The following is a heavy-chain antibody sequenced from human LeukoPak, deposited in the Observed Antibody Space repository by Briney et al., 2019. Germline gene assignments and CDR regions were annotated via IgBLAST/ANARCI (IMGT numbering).Heavy chain of an antibody. Sequence: PSETLSLTCSVSGGSISSTSYYWGWIRQPPGKGLEWIGSIYYSGNAYYNPSLKSRVTTSVDTSKNQFSLKLSSVTAADTAVYYCARHSFYYDSSGSHYYFDYWGQGTLVTVSS. CDR3: ARHSFYYDSSGSHYYFDY. J-gene: IGHJ4*02. V-gene: IGHV4-39*01. CDR1: GGSISSTSYY. CDR2: IYYSGNA. D-gene: IGHD3-22*01.